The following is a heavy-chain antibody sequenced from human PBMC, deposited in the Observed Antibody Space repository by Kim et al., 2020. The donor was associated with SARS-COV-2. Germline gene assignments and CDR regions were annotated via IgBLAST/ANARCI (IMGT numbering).Heavy chain of an antibody. CDR2: ISSNGADP. D-gene: IGHD2-2*01. CDR3: AREGRHCSGTACYLFDY. Sequence: GGSLRLSCAASGSIFSTYAMHWVRQAPGKGPEYVSAISSNGADPYYADSVKGRFTISRDNSKNMLYLQMGSLRAEDMAVYYCAREGRHCSGTACYLFDYWGQGTLVTVSS. J-gene: IGHJ4*02. CDR1: GSIFSTYA. V-gene: IGHV3-64*02.